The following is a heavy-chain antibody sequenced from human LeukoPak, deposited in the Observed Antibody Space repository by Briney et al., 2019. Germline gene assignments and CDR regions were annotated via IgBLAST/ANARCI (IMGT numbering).Heavy chain of an antibody. CDR2: IIPIFGTA. Sequence: SVKVSCKASGGTFSSYAISWVRQAPGQGLEWMGGIIPIFGTANYAQKFQGRVTITADESTSTAYMELSSLRSEDTAVYYCARQYCSGGSCFFDYWGQGTLVTVSS. CDR3: ARQYCSGGSCFFDY. CDR1: GGTFSSYA. V-gene: IGHV1-69*13. D-gene: IGHD2-15*01. J-gene: IGHJ4*02.